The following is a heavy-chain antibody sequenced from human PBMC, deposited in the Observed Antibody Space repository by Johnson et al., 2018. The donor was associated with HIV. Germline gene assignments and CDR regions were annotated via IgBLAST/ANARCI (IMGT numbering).Heavy chain of an antibody. CDR3: ARDVIKVIAARDDAFDI. D-gene: IGHD6-6*01. CDR2: IYTGDST. V-gene: IGHV3-53*01. J-gene: IGHJ3*02. Sequence: VLLVESGGGLIQPGGSLRLSCAASGFTVSASSMIWVRQAPGEGLKWVSLIYTGDSTSYADSVKGRFTISRDNSKNTLYLQMNSLRAEDTAVYYCARDVIKVIAARDDAFDIWGQGTMVTVSS. CDR1: GFTVSASS.